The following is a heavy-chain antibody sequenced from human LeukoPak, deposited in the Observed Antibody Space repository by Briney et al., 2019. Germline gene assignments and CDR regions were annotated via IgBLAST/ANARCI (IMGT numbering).Heavy chain of an antibody. D-gene: IGHD3-10*01. V-gene: IGHV4-34*01. CDR3: ARQTYYYGSGRFYNAGNWFDP. CDR1: GGSFSGYY. J-gene: IGHJ5*02. CDR2: INHSGST. Sequence: PSETLSLTCAVYGGSFSGYYWSWIRQPPGKGLEWIGEINHSGSTNYNPSLKSRVTISVDTPKNQLSLKLSSVTAADTAVYYCARQTYYYGSGRFYNAGNWFDPWGQGTLVTVSS.